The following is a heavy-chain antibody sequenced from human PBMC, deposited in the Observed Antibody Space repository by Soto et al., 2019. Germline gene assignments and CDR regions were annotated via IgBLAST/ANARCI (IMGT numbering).Heavy chain of an antibody. CDR1: GDSISSSSYY. Sequence: SETLSLTCTVSGDSISSSSYYWGWIRQPPGKGPEWVGSMYYSGSTYYNPSLNSRVTISIDASKNQFSLKLSSVTAADTAVYYCARQRSPPPHNWFDPWGQGTLVTVSS. D-gene: IGHD2-15*01. CDR2: MYYSGST. J-gene: IGHJ5*02. CDR3: ARQRSPPPHNWFDP. V-gene: IGHV4-39*01.